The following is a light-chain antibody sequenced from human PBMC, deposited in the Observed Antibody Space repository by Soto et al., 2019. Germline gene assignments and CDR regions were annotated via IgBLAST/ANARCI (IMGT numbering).Light chain of an antibody. CDR1: SSNMGTNT. J-gene: IGLJ1*01. V-gene: IGLV1-44*01. CDR2: VND. CDR3: VAWDDSPNGHV. Sequence: QSVLTQPPSASGTPGQRVTISCSGGSSNMGTNTVSWYQQVPGTAPKVLIYVNDQRPSGVPDRFSGSNSGTSASLAISGLQPEDEAEYYCVAWDDSPNGHVFGTGTKLTVL.